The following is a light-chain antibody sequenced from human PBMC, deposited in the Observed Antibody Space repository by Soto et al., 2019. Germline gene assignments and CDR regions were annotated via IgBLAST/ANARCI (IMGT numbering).Light chain of an antibody. J-gene: IGLJ2*01. CDR1: NIGRKS. CDR3: QVWHSTSVRV. CDR2: DDR. Sequence: SYVLTQPPSVSVAPGQTARITCGGTNIGRKSVHWYQQKPGQAPVVVVYDDRDRPSGIPERFSGSNSGNTATLTISRVEAGDEADYYCQVWHSTSVRVFGGGTKLTVL. V-gene: IGLV3-21*02.